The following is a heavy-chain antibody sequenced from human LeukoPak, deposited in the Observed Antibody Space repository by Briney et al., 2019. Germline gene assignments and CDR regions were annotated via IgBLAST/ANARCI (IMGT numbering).Heavy chain of an antibody. Sequence: PSETLSLTCAVSGGSISSGGYSWSWIRQPPGKGLEWIGYIYYSGSTYYNPSLKSRVTISVDTSKNQFSLKLSSVTAADTAVYYCARESGRSAFDIWGQGTMVTVSS. CDR2: IYYSGST. CDR1: GGSISSGGYS. CDR3: ARESGRSAFDI. V-gene: IGHV4-31*11. D-gene: IGHD1-26*01. J-gene: IGHJ3*02.